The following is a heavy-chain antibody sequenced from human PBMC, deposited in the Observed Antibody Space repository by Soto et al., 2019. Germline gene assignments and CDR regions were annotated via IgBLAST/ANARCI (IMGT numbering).Heavy chain of an antibody. CDR2: IDYNGVT. J-gene: IGHJ4*02. CDR3: GRVMIGTSRHTDSDY. V-gene: IGHV4-39*01. CDR1: GASISSRDYY. D-gene: IGHD2-2*01. Sequence: KASETLSLTCSVSGASISSRDYYWGWIRQTPGKGLEWIGNIDYNGVTYYNPSLKSRVTASKDTSKNQFSLKVASVTAADTAIYYCGRVMIGTSRHTDSDYWGQGTQVTVSS.